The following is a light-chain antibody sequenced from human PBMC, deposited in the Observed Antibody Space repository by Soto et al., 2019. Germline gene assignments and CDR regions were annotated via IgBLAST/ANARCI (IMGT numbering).Light chain of an antibody. CDR2: AAS. CDR1: QSVAGNF. J-gene: IGKJ3*01. V-gene: IGKV3-20*01. CDR3: QQYGNSPLT. Sequence: EIVLTQSPGTLSLSPGERATLSCTASQSVAGNFLAWYQQRPGQAPRLLISAASSRATAIPDRFSGSGSGTEFTRTISRLEPDDSAVYFCQQYGNSPLTFGPGTKLNIK.